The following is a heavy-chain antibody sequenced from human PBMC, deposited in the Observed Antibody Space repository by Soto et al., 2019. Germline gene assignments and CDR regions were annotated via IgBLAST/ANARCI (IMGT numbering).Heavy chain of an antibody. CDR2: ISYDGSNK. D-gene: IGHD3-22*01. Sequence: LLLSWSASGFPFSSYAMHWVRQAPGNGLEWVAVISYDGSNKYYADSVKGRFTISGDHSKNTLYLQMNSLRAEDTAVYCCASDGGDYDSSDLPEDYWGQGTLVTVSS. V-gene: IGHV3-30-3*01. J-gene: IGHJ4*02. CDR3: ASDGGDYDSSDLPEDY. CDR1: GFPFSSYA.